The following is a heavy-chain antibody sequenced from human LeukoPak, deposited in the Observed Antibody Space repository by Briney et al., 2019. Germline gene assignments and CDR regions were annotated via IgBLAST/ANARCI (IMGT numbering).Heavy chain of an antibody. D-gene: IGHD6-6*01. V-gene: IGHV1-46*01. CDR1: GYTLTSYY. CDR2: INPSSGST. J-gene: IGHJ4*02. CDR3: ARGAAVWYGSSLIDY. Sequence: ASVKISCKPSGYTLTSYYMHWVRQAPGQGLEWMGVINPSSGSTSYAQRFQGRVAMAGDTSTSTVHMDLSGLISEDTAVYYCARGAAVWYGSSLIDYWGQGTLVTVSS.